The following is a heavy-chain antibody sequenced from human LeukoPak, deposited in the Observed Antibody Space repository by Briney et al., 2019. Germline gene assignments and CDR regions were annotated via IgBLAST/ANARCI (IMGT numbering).Heavy chain of an antibody. CDR3: ARGRGQWLGY. V-gene: IGHV4-34*01. J-gene: IGHJ4*02. CDR1: GGSFSGYY. D-gene: IGHD6-19*01. Sequence: SETLSLTCAVYGGSFSGYYWSWIRQPPGEGLEWIGEINHSGSTNYNPSLKSRVTISVDTFKNQFSLKLSSVTAADTAVYYCARGRGQWLGYWGQGTLVTVSS. CDR2: INHSGST.